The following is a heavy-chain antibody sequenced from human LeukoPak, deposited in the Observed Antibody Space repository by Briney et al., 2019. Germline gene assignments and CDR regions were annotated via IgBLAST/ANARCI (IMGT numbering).Heavy chain of an antibody. V-gene: IGHV3-21*01. Sequence: PGGSLRLSCAASGFTFNSHSMNWVRQAPGKGLEWVSSITSSSSYIFYADSVKGRFTISRDNAKNSLYLQMNSLRAEDTAVYYCARTYYDYVWGSYRYGFDYWGQGTLVTVSS. CDR1: GFTFNSHS. J-gene: IGHJ4*02. CDR2: ITSSSSYI. CDR3: ARTYYDYVWGSYRYGFDY. D-gene: IGHD3-16*02.